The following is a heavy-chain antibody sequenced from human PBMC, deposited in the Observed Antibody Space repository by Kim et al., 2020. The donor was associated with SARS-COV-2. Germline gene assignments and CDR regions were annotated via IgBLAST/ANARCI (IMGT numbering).Heavy chain of an antibody. Sequence: YADSVNGRFTNTRDNANNLLFLQMASLRGDDTAVYYCVRDGTTAYNFFDPWGQGTLFTVSS. J-gene: IGHJ5*02. D-gene: IGHD4-4*01. CDR3: VRDGTTAYNFFDP. V-gene: IGHV3-21*06.